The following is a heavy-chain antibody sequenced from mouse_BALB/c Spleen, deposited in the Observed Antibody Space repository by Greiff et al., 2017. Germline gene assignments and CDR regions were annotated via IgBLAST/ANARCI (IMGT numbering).Heavy chain of an antibody. D-gene: IGHD1-2*01. V-gene: IGHV5-17*02. CDR2: ISSGSSTI. CDR1: GFTFSSFG. Sequence: EVKLMESGGGLVQPGGSRKLSCAASGFTFSSFGMHWVRQAPEKGLEWVAYISSGSSTIYYADTVKGRFTISRDNPKNTLFLQMTSLRSEDTAMYYCARGGYYGYVGAMDYWGQGTSVTVSS. CDR3: ARGGYYGYVGAMDY. J-gene: IGHJ4*01.